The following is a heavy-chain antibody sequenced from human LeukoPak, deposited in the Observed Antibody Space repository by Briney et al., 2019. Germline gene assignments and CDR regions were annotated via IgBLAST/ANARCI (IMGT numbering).Heavy chain of an antibody. V-gene: IGHV3-74*01. Sequence: GGSLRLSCAASGFTFSSYWMHWVRQAPGKGLVWVSRINGGGSSTSYADSVKGRFTISRDDAKNTLYLQMNSLRAEDTAVYYCARHYYYESSGYSLFDYWGQGTLVTVSS. CDR2: INGGGSST. CDR3: ARHYYYESSGYSLFDY. CDR1: GFTFSSYW. J-gene: IGHJ4*02. D-gene: IGHD3-22*01.